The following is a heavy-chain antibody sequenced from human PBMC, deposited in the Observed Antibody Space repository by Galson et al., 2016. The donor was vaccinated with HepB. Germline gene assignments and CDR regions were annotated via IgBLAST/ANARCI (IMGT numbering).Heavy chain of an antibody. D-gene: IGHD6-19*01. V-gene: IGHV3-53*01. CDR1: GFTVSSNY. Sequence: SLRLSCAASGFTVSSNYMSWVRQAPGKGLEWVSVIFGGGTTYYAGSVKGRFIISRDNSKNTLYLQMNSLRADDTAVYYCARGGGSGWLSWFAPWGQGSLVTVSS. CDR3: ARGGGSGWLSWFAP. J-gene: IGHJ5*02. CDR2: IFGGGTT.